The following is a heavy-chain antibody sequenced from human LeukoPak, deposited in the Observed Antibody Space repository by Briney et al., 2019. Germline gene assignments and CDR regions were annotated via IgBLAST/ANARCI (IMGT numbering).Heavy chain of an antibody. J-gene: IGHJ4*02. CDR2: IAHSGTT. CDR3: ARWDDSAWAFGN. Sequence: SETLSLTCAVSGGSISSGGYSWSWIRQSPGKGLEWIGYIAHSGTTSYKSSLKSRVTVSVDTSKNQLSLRLTSVTAADTAVYYCARWDDSAWAFGNWGPGTLVTVSS. CDR1: GGSISSGGYS. V-gene: IGHV4-61*08. D-gene: IGHD6-19*01.